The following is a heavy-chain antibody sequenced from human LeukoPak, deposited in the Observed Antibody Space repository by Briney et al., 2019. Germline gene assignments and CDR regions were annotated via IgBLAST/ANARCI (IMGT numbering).Heavy chain of an antibody. CDR1: GWSFRGYY. CDR3: ARWVVAADYYYYMDV. CDR2: INHSGRN. J-gene: IGHJ6*03. V-gene: IGHV4-34*01. D-gene: IGHD2-15*01. Sequence: WETLSLTCAVYGWSFRGYYWRWIRQPGGKGLEGMGEINHSGRNKYNPSRKSRVTISVDTSENQFSLKLSSVTAADTAVYYCARWVVAADYYYYMDVWGKGTTVTVSS.